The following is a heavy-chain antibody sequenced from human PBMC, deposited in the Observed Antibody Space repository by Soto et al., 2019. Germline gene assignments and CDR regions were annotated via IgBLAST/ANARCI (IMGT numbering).Heavy chain of an antibody. J-gene: IGHJ5*02. CDR2: ISSSSSYI. D-gene: IGHD2-2*01. CDR3: ARETDCSSTSCRINWFDP. V-gene: IGHV3-21*01. Sequence: AGSMKLSCAASGVTFSSYSMNWVLQAPGKGLEWVSSISSSSSYIYYADSVKGRFTISRDNAKNSLYLQMNSLRAEDTAVYYCARETDCSSTSCRINWFDPWGQGTLVTVSS. CDR1: GVTFSSYS.